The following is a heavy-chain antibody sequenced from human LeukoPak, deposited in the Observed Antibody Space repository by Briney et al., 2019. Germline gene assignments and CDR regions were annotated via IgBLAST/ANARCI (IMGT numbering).Heavy chain of an antibody. D-gene: IGHD5-24*01. V-gene: IGHV3-33*06. CDR2: IWSDGTNQ. CDR1: GFTFSHYA. J-gene: IGHJ4*02. Sequence: PGGSLRLSCEASGFTFSHYAIHWVRQAPGKGLEWVAVIWSDGTNQYYTDSVKGRFTISRDDFRKTVSLQMNSLRAEDTAVYYCAKHPVSSREAYYFDYWGQGTLVTVSS. CDR3: AKHPVSSREAYYFDY.